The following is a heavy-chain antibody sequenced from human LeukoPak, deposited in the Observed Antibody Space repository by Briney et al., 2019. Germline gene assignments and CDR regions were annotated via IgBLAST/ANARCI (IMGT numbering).Heavy chain of an antibody. CDR2: INHSGST. D-gene: IGHD4-17*01. J-gene: IGHJ4*02. V-gene: IGHV4-34*01. CDR1: GGSFSGYY. Sequence: NSSETLSLTCAVYGGSFSGYYWSWIRQPPGKGLEWIGEINHSGSTNYNPSLKSRVTISVDTSKNQFSLKLSSVTAADTAVYYCATEYGRRYFDYWGQGTLVTVSS. CDR3: ATEYGRRYFDY.